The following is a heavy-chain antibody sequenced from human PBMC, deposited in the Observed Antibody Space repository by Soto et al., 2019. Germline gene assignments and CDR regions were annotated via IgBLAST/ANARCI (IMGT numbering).Heavy chain of an antibody. J-gene: IGHJ4*01. D-gene: IGHD3-10*01. Sequence: EVQLVESGGGLVQPGRSLRLSCAASGFTFDDYAIHWVRQARGRGLEWVAGISWNGASIGYADSVKGRFTISRDNAKNSLHLQMNSLRSEDTALYYCANLPLYGSGFDCWGHGTLVTVSS. V-gene: IGHV3-9*01. CDR1: GFTFDDYA. CDR2: ISWNGASI. CDR3: ANLPLYGSGFDC.